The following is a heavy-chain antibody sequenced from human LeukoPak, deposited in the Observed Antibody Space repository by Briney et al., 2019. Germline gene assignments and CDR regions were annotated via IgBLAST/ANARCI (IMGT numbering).Heavy chain of an antibody. CDR2: ISGSGGST. Sequence: PGGSLRLSCAASGFTFSSYWMSWVRQAPGKGLEWVSAISGSGGSTYYADSVKGRFTISRDNSKNTLYLQMNSLRAEDTAVYYCAKSDKPYYYDSSGYSPDFDYWGQGTLVTVSS. V-gene: IGHV3-23*01. CDR1: GFTFSSYW. CDR3: AKSDKPYYYDSSGYSPDFDY. D-gene: IGHD3-22*01. J-gene: IGHJ4*02.